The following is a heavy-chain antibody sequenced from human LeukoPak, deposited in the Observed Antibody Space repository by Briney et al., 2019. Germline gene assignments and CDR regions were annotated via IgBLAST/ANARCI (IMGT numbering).Heavy chain of an antibody. CDR3: ARDLASYYDFWSGHPPDY. V-gene: IGHV3-21*01. D-gene: IGHD3-3*01. Sequence: GGSLRLSCAASGFTFSSYSMNWVRQAPGKGLEWVSSISSSSSYIYYADSVKGRFTISRDNAKNSLYLQMNSLRAEDTAVYYCARDLASYYDFWSGHPPDYWGQGTLVTVSS. CDR1: GFTFSSYS. CDR2: ISSSSSYI. J-gene: IGHJ4*02.